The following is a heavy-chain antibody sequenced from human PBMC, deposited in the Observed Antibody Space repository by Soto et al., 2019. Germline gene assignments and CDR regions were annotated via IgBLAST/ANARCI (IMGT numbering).Heavy chain of an antibody. V-gene: IGHV5-51*01. D-gene: IGHD6-19*01. J-gene: IGHJ4*02. CDR2: ISPGDSDT. CDR1: GYTYISYW. Sequence: PGESLKISCKGSGYTYISYWIGWVRQVPGKGLEWMGIISPGDSDTRYNPSIEGQVTISADKSLSTAYLQWTSLKASDTAMYYCARSRDSGWPYFFDYWGLGTLVTVSS. CDR3: ARSRDSGWPYFFDY.